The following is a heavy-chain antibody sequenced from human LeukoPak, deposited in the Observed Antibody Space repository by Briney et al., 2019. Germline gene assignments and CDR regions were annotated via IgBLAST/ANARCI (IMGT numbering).Heavy chain of an antibody. CDR3: AREHSHSNWFFDL. J-gene: IGHJ2*01. CDR2: VAKDGGHR. Sequence: GGSLRLSCVASGFTFSDYGIQWVRQAPGKGLEWVAVVAKDGGHRVYSDSVKGRLSISRDNSKNTAFLQMDSLRAEDAAVYFCAREHSHSNWFFDLWGPGTPVTVSS. V-gene: IGHV3-30*03. D-gene: IGHD4-11*01. CDR1: GFTFSDYG.